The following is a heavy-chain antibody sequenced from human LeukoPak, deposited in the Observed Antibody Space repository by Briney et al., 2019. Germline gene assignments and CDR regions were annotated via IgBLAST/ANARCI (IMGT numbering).Heavy chain of an antibody. J-gene: IGHJ4*02. CDR1: GFTFSSYG. CDR2: IWYDGSNK. CDR3: AREQIFQSAVAGTGPDY. D-gene: IGHD6-19*01. Sequence: PGGSLRLSCAASGFTFSSYGMHWVRQAPGKGLEWVAVIWYDGSNKYYADSMKGRFTISRDNSKNTLYLQMNSLRAEDTAVYYCAREQIFQSAVAGTGPDYWGQGTLVTVSS. V-gene: IGHV3-33*01.